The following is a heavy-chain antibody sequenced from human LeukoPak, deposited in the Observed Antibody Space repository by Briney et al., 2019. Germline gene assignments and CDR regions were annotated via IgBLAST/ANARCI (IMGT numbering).Heavy chain of an antibody. D-gene: IGHD5-18*01. CDR3: ARAVDTAMAIDY. V-gene: IGHV4-31*03. Sequence: PSQTLSLTCTVSGGSISSGGYYWSWIRQHPGKGLEWIGYIYYSGSTYYNPSLKSRVTISVDTSKNQFSLELSSVTAADTAVYYCARAVDTAMAIDYWGQGTLVTVSS. J-gene: IGHJ4*02. CDR1: GGSISSGGYY. CDR2: IYYSGST.